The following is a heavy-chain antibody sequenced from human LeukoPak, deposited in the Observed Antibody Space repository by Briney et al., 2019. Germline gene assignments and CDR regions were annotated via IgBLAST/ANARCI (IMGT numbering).Heavy chain of an antibody. CDR2: MSHTGAT. CDR3: ARGLHYNILTGGMDV. CDR1: GGYFSGYY. J-gene: IGHJ6*02. D-gene: IGHD3-9*01. Sequence: SETLSLTCAVFGGYFSGYYWSWIRQSPEKGLEGIGEMSHTGATNYNPSLKTRVTVSVDTSKKQFSLNLRSVTAADTAVYYCARGLHYNILTGGMDVWGQGTTVIVSS. V-gene: IGHV4-34*01.